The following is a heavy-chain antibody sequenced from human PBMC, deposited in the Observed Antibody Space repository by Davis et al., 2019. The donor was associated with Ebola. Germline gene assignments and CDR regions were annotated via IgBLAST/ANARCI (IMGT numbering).Heavy chain of an antibody. D-gene: IGHD6-19*01. CDR2: IHYSGST. Sequence: SETLSLTCTVSGDSVSSDIYYWNWIRQPPGKGLEWIGSIHYSGSTTYNPSLKSRVTISLDTSKNQFSLKLFSVTAADTAVYYCARGAVAGEIYNWFDPWGQGTLVTVSS. CDR1: GDSVSSDIYY. J-gene: IGHJ5*02. V-gene: IGHV4-61*01. CDR3: ARGAVAGEIYNWFDP.